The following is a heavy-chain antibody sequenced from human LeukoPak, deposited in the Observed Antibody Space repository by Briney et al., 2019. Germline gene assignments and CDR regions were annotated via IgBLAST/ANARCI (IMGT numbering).Heavy chain of an antibody. V-gene: IGHV4-59*11. Sequence: SSETLSLTCTVSNDSISPLYWGWIRQPPGKGLEFIGYIFYSGTTNFNPSLKSRVTLSVDPSKNQFSLRLNSVAAADTAVYYCARGGSAAKYYFDSWGQGTLVTVSS. D-gene: IGHD6-13*01. CDR2: IFYSGTT. CDR3: ARGGSAAKYYFDS. J-gene: IGHJ4*02. CDR1: NDSISPLY.